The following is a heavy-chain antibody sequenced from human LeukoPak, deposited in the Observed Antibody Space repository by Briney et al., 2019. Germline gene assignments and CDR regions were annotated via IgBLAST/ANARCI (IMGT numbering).Heavy chain of an antibody. CDR2: IIPIFGTA. CDR3: ARTLYEGDKLYYYYYYMDV. V-gene: IGHV1-69*13. Sequence: SVKVSCKASGGTFSSYAISWVRQAPGQGLEWMGGIIPIFGTANYAQKFQGRVTITADESTSTAYMELSSLRSEDTAVYYCARTLYEGDKLYYYYYYMDVWGKGTTVTVSS. CDR1: GGTFSSYA. J-gene: IGHJ6*03. D-gene: IGHD2-21*02.